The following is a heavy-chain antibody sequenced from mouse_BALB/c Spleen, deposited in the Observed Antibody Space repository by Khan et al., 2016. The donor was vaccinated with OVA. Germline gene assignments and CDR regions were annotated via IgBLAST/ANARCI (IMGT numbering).Heavy chain of an antibody. V-gene: IGHV2-9*02. CDR2: IWAGGST. Sequence: QVQLKESGPGLVAPSQSLSITCTVSGFSLTSYGVHWVRQPPGKGLEWLGVIWAGGSTNYNSALMSRLRISKDNSKSQVFLKMSSLQTDDTAMYXYAIDRSGGNLYYAMDYWGQGTSVTVSS. J-gene: IGHJ4*01. CDR1: GFSLTSYG. CDR3: AIDRSGGNLYYAMDY. D-gene: IGHD1-1*02.